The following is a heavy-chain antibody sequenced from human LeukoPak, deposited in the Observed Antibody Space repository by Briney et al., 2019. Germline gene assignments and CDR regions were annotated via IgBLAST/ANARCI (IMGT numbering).Heavy chain of an antibody. V-gene: IGHV4-4*09. D-gene: IGHD6-19*01. Sequence: SETLSLTCTVSGVSISSYYWSWLRQPPGKGLEWIGYIYTSGSTNYDPSLKSRVTISVDTSKNQFSLKLSSVTAADTAVYYCARSGYSGYPGYSSGWYHIDYWGQGTLVTVSS. CDR1: GVSISSYY. CDR2: IYTSGST. J-gene: IGHJ4*02. CDR3: ARSGYSGYPGYSSGWYHIDY.